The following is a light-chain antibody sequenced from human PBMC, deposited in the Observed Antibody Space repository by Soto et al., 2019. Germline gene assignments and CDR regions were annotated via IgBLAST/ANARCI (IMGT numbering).Light chain of an antibody. CDR3: QQYYSNPLT. CDR1: QSILSSSNNKNY. J-gene: IGKJ4*01. V-gene: IGKV4-1*01. CDR2: WTS. Sequence: DIVMTQSPDSLALSLGERATINCKSSQSILSSSNNKNYLCWYQQKPGQPPKMLIYWTSTRESGVPDRFSGSGSGTDFTLTISSLQAEDVALYYCQQYYSNPLTFGGGTKVEIK.